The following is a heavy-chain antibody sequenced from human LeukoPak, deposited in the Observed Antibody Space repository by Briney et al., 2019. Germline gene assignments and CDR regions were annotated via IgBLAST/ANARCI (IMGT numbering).Heavy chain of an antibody. D-gene: IGHD3-3*01. Sequence: ASVTVSCQASGYTFTSYNINWVRQATGQGLAWMGWMNPNSGNTGHAQKFQGRVTMTRNTSISTAYMELSSLRSEDTAVYYCARLGYDFWSGYYTSGGFDYGGQGTLVTVSA. CDR1: GYTFTSYN. V-gene: IGHV1-8*01. J-gene: IGHJ4*02. CDR2: MNPNSGNT. CDR3: ARLGYDFWSGYYTSGGFDY.